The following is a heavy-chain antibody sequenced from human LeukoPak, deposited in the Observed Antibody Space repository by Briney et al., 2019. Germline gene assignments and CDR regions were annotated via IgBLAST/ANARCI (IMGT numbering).Heavy chain of an antibody. V-gene: IGHV3-33*06. CDR2: IWSDGRNK. CDR1: GFTLTSYG. J-gene: IGHJ4*02. Sequence: GGSLRLSCVASGFTLTSYGMHWVRQAPGKGLEWVAVIWSDGRNKYYADSVKGRFTISRDDSKSTLYLQMNSLRVEDTAVYYCAKDFWTTVTTSLDYWGQGTLVTLSS. D-gene: IGHD4-17*01. CDR3: AKDFWTTVTTSLDY.